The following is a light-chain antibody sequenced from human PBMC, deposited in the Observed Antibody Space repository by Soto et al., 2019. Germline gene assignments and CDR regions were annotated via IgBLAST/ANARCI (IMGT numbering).Light chain of an antibody. V-gene: IGKV3-20*01. J-gene: IGKJ1*01. CDR2: GVS. CDR3: QQYGSSRT. Sequence: EIVLTQSPGTLSLSPGERATLSCRASQSVSSSYLAWYQQKPGQAPRLLIYGVSRRATGISDRFSGSGSGTDFTLTITRLEPEDFAVYYCQQYGSSRTFGQGTKVEIK. CDR1: QSVSSSY.